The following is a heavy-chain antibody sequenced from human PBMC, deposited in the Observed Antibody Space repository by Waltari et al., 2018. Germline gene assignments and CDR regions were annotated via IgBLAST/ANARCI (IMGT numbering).Heavy chain of an antibody. CDR3: ARDWGFKRFDI. V-gene: IGHV3-7*03. CDR2: MKTDGSEE. D-gene: IGHD3-16*01. CDR1: GFNVTTSW. J-gene: IGHJ3*02. Sequence: EVQLVASGGGLVQPGGSLRLSCGAPGFNVTTSWMNWVRQVPGKGLEWVASMKTDGSEEFYVDSVRGRFTISRDNDKNLLFLQMNSLSADDTAVYFCARDWGFKRFDIWGQGTAVTVAS.